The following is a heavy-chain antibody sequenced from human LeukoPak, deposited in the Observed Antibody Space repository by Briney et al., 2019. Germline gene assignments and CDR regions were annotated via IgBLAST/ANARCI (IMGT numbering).Heavy chain of an antibody. CDR1: GFTFSSYA. J-gene: IGHJ4*02. Sequence: GGSLRLSCAASGFTFSSYAMSWVRQAPGKGLEWVSAISGSGGSTYYADSVKGRFTISRDNSKNTLYLQMNSLRVDDTAVCYCARGATYGGGDYWGQGTLVTVSS. V-gene: IGHV3-23*01. D-gene: IGHD4-23*01. CDR2: ISGSGGST. CDR3: ARGATYGGGDY.